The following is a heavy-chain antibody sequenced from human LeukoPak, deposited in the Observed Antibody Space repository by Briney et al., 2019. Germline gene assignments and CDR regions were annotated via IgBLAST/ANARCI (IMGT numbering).Heavy chain of an antibody. CDR1: GYTFSICG. Sequence: ASVRVSCKASGYTFSICGFSWVRQAPGQGLEWMGWISAYNGNTNYAQKFQGRVTMTTDTSTSTAHMELRSLRSDDTAVYYCARDLTYYDDSSGYSFSDYWGQGTQVTVSS. CDR3: ARDLTYYDDSSGYSFSDY. CDR2: ISAYNGNT. D-gene: IGHD3-22*01. V-gene: IGHV1-18*01. J-gene: IGHJ4*02.